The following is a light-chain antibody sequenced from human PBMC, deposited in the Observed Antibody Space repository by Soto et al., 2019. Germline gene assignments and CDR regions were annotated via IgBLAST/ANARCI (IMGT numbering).Light chain of an antibody. CDR3: SSYTSTDTHVV. CDR1: SSDIGNYNY. CDR2: QVN. Sequence: QSVLTQPASVSGSPGQSITISCTGTSSDIGNYNYVSWYQQYPGKAPKVMIYQVNNRPSGISNRFSGSKSGNTASLTISGLRAEDEAGYFCSSYTSTDTHVVFGGGTKVTVL. J-gene: IGLJ2*01. V-gene: IGLV2-14*01.